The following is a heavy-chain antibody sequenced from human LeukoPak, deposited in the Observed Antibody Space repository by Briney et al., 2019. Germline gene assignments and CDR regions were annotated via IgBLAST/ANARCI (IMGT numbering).Heavy chain of an antibody. CDR3: ASKPPNYYDSSGYYRASFDY. CDR1: GYTFTSYD. CDR2: MNPNSGNT. Sequence: ASVKVSCTASGYTFTSYDINWVRQATGQGLEWMGWMNPNSGNTGYAQKFQGRVTMTRNTSISTAYMELSSLRSEDTAVYYCASKPPNYYDSSGYYRASFDYWGQGTLVTVSS. J-gene: IGHJ4*02. D-gene: IGHD3-22*01. V-gene: IGHV1-8*01.